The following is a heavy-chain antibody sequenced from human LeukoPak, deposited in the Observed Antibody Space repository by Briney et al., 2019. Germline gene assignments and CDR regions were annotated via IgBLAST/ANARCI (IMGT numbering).Heavy chain of an antibody. CDR1: GGSISSYY. CDR3: ARRGGPCSGGSCYSV. J-gene: IGHJ4*02. D-gene: IGHD2-15*01. V-gene: IGHV4-59*08. Sequence: SETLSLTCTVSGGSISSYYWSWIRQPPGKGLEWIGYIYCSGSTNYNPSLKSRVTISADTSKNQFSLKLSSVTAADTAVYYCARRGGPCSGGSCYSVWGQGTLVTVSS. CDR2: IYCSGST.